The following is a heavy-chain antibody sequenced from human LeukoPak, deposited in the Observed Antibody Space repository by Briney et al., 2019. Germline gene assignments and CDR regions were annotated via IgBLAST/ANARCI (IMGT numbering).Heavy chain of an antibody. D-gene: IGHD3-10*01. J-gene: IGHJ5*02. Sequence: ASVKVSCKASGYTFTSYAMHWVRQAPGQRLEWMGWINAGNGNTKYSQKFQGRVTITRDTSASTAYMELGSLRSEDTAVYYCARALWFGELLTQDNWFDPWGQGTLVTVSS. CDR2: INAGNGNT. V-gene: IGHV1-3*01. CDR1: GYTFTSYA. CDR3: ARALWFGELLTQDNWFDP.